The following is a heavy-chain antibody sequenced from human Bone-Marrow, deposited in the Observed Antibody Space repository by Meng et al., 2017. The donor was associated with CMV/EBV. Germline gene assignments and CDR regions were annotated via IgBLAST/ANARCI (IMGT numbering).Heavy chain of an antibody. CDR1: GGSISSSSYY. CDR3: ARKGDSLYSHNYYGRVL. CDR2: IYYSGST. D-gene: IGHD3-22*01. V-gene: IGHV4-39*01. J-gene: IGHJ4*02. Sequence: GSLRLSCAVSGGSISSSSYYWGWIRQAPGKGLEWIGSIYYSGSTYYNPSLKSRVTISVDTSKNQFSLKLTSVTAADTAVYYCARKGDSLYSHNYYGRVLWGQGTPVTVSS.